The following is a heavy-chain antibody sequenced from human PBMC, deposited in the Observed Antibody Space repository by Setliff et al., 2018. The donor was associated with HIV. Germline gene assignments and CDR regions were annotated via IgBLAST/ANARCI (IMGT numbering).Heavy chain of an antibody. D-gene: IGHD2-2*01. CDR1: GYTFTGYY. V-gene: IGHV1-2*02. J-gene: IGHJ5*02. Sequence: GASVKVSCKASGYTFTGYYMHWVRQAPGQGLEWMGWINPNSGGTTYAQKFQGRVTMTRDTSISTACMEVSRLRSDDTAVYYCARGTTPLGWFDPWGQGTLVTISS. CDR2: INPNSGGT. CDR3: ARGTTPLGWFDP.